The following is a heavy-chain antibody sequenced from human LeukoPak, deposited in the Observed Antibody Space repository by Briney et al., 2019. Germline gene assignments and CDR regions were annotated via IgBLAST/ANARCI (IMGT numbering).Heavy chain of an antibody. CDR1: GFTVSSNE. D-gene: IGHD3-22*01. CDR2: ISGGST. V-gene: IGHV3-38-3*01. J-gene: IGHJ4*02. Sequence: GGSLRLSCAASGFTVSSNEMSWVRQAPGKGLEWVSSISGGSTYYADSRKGRFTISRDNSKNTLHLQMNSLRAEDTAVYYCARDYYYDSSGYYFPGYFDSWGQGTLVTVSS. CDR3: ARDYYYDSSGYYFPGYFDS.